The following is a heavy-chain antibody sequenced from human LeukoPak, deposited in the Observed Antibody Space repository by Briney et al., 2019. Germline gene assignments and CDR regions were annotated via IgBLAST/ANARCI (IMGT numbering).Heavy chain of an antibody. J-gene: IGHJ3*02. CDR2: IYTSGST. D-gene: IGHD3-10*01. Sequence: PSETLSLTCTVSGGSISSYYWSWLRQPAGKGLEWIGRIYTSGSTNYHPSLKSRVTMSVDTSKNQFSLKLRSVTAADTAVYYCATFYGSGGDAFDIWGQGTMVTVSS. V-gene: IGHV4-4*07. CDR3: ATFYGSGGDAFDI. CDR1: GGSISSYY.